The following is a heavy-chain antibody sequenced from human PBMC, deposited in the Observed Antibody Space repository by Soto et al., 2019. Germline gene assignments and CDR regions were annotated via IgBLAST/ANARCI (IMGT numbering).Heavy chain of an antibody. CDR3: ARTYCSNTVCPRDH. D-gene: IGHD2-2*01. V-gene: IGHV4-4*02. J-gene: IGHJ4*02. CDR1: GGSITTSNW. Sequence: QVQLRESGPGLVKPSETLSLTCAISGGSITTSNWWSWVRRPPGKGLEWVGQIFHTGSTYYNPSLKTRVTISLDKSSDQFSLKLTSVTAADTAVYFCARTYCSNTVCPRDHWGQGTLVTVSS. CDR2: IFHTGST.